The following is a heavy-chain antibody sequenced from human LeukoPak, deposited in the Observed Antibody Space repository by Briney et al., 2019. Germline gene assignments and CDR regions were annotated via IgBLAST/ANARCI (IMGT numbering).Heavy chain of an antibody. V-gene: IGHV3-64*01. D-gene: IGHD2-2*01. CDR3: AKGGYQLLFHYYYYYMDV. Sequence: GGSLRLSCAASGFTFSTYDMHWVRQAPGKGLEYVSTINSNGGSTYYASSVKGRFTISRDNSKNTLYLQMGSLRAEDTAVYYCAKGGYQLLFHYYYYYMDVWGKGTTVT. J-gene: IGHJ6*03. CDR1: GFTFSTYD. CDR2: INSNGGST.